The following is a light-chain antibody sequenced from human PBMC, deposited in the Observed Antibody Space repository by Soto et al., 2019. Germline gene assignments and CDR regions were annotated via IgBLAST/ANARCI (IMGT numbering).Light chain of an antibody. J-gene: IGLJ1*01. CDR2: DVS. Sequence: QSALTQPASVSGSPGQSITISCTGTSSDVGAYNYVSWYQQHPGKAPKLMIYDVSNRPSGISNRFSGSKSGNTASLTISGLQAEDEADYYCCSYTSSSPDVFGTGTKLTVL. CDR3: CSYTSSSPDV. V-gene: IGLV2-14*03. CDR1: SSDVGAYNY.